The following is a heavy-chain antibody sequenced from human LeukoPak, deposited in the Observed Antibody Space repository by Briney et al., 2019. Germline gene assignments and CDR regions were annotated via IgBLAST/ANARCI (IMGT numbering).Heavy chain of an antibody. D-gene: IGHD4-17*01. V-gene: IGHV4-39*01. CDR2: IYYSGST. Sequence: PSETLSLTCTVSGGSISSSSYYWGWIRQPPGKGLEWIGSIYYSGSTYYNPSLKSRVTISVDTSKNQFSLKLSSVTAADTAVYYCARHRGDYGDCVVMNNWFDPWGQGTLVTVSS. CDR1: GGSISSSSYY. CDR3: ARHRGDYGDCVVMNNWFDP. J-gene: IGHJ5*02.